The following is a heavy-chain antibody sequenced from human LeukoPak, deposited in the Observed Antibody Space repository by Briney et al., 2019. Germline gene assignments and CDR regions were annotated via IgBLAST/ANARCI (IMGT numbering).Heavy chain of an antibody. Sequence: GESLKISCKGSGYSFTSYWIGWVRQMPGKGLEWMGIIYPGDSDTRYSPSFQGQVTISADKSISTAYLQWSSLKASDTAMYYCARPPTTHYDSSGYDAFDIWGQGTMVTVSS. CDR3: ARPPTTHYDSSGYDAFDI. V-gene: IGHV5-51*01. D-gene: IGHD3-22*01. J-gene: IGHJ3*02. CDR1: GYSFTSYW. CDR2: IYPGDSDT.